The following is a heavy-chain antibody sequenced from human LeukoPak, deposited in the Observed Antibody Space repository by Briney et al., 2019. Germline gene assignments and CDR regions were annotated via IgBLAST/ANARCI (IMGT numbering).Heavy chain of an antibody. D-gene: IGHD3-10*01. Sequence: SETLSLTCTVSGGTIDNFYWTWIRQPAGRGLEWIGRIYANGDTNYNPSLRSRLTLSVATSRNQFSLSLTSVTAADTAVYYCARETRIRGVSVRESHYFYYYGMDVWGQGTTVIVSS. J-gene: IGHJ6*02. V-gene: IGHV4-4*07. CDR1: GGTIDNFY. CDR2: IYANGDT. CDR3: ARETRIRGVSVRESHYFYYYGMDV.